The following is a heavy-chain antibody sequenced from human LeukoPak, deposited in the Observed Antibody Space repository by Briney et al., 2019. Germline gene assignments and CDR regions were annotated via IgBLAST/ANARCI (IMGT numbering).Heavy chain of an antibody. V-gene: IGHV1-2*06. CDR1: GYTFTDYH. J-gene: IGHJ4*02. Sequence: ASVKVSCKASGYTFTDYHMHSVRQAAGQRLEWMGRINANSGGTNYAQKVQGGVTMTRDTSISTAYMELSRLRSDDTAVYYCAREGGSGPFVYWGQGTLVTVSS. CDR3: AREGGSGPFVY. CDR2: INANSGGT. D-gene: IGHD3-16*01.